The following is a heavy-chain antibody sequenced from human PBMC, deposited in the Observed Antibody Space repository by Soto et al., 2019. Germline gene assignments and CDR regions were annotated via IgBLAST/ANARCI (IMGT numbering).Heavy chain of an antibody. Sequence: GESLKISCKVSGYSFTNYWISWVHQMPGKGLEWMGRIDPSDSYINYSPSFQGHVTISADKSISSAYLQWSSLRASDTAMYYCARGGVSTRTFDYWGQGTPVTVSS. CDR2: IDPSDSYI. CDR3: ARGGVSTRTFDY. D-gene: IGHD3-3*01. V-gene: IGHV5-10-1*01. CDR1: GYSFTNYW. J-gene: IGHJ4*02.